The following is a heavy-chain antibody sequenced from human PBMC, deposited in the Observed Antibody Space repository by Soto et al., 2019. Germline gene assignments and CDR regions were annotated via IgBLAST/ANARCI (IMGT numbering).Heavy chain of an antibody. Sequence: PGGSLRLSCAASGFTFSSYWMHWARQAPGKGLVWLSHIDSDGSSTTYADSVKGRFTISRDNAKNMVYLQMNSLRAEDTAVYYCARDDITDYWGQGTLVTVSS. CDR2: IDSDGSST. CDR1: GFTFSSYW. J-gene: IGHJ4*02. CDR3: ARDDITDY. D-gene: IGHD3-3*01. V-gene: IGHV3-74*01.